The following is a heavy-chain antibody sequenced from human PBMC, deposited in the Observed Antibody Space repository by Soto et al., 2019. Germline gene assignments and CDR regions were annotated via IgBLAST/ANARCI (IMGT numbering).Heavy chain of an antibody. Sequence: SVKVSCKASGGTFSSYAISWVRQAPGQGLEWMGGVIPIFGTAKYAQKFQGRGTITADESTSTTYMELSSLRSEDTAVYYCARDKAWHYYDSSGYYPHYYYYGMDVWGQGTTVTVSS. CDR1: GGTFSSYA. CDR2: VIPIFGTA. V-gene: IGHV1-69*13. CDR3: ARDKAWHYYDSSGYYPHYYYYGMDV. J-gene: IGHJ6*02. D-gene: IGHD3-22*01.